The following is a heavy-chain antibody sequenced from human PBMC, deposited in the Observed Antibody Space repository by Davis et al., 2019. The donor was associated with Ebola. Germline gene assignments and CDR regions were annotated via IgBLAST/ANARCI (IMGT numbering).Heavy chain of an antibody. Sequence: PGGSLRLSCAASGFTFDDYAMHWVRQAPGKGLEWVSGISWNSGSIGYADSVKGRFTISRDNAKNSLYLQMNSLRAEDTALYYCAKDIHYYYGMDVWGQGTTVTVSS. J-gene: IGHJ6*02. CDR1: GFTFDDYA. CDR3: AKDIHYYYGMDV. CDR2: ISWNSGSI. V-gene: IGHV3-9*01.